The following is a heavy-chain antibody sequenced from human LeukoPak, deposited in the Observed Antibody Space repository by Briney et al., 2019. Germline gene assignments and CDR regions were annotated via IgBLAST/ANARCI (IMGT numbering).Heavy chain of an antibody. CDR3: ARASYPEDIVVVVAATPEDYYYGMDV. CDR2: ISSSGSTI. D-gene: IGHD2-15*01. Sequence: GGSLRLSCAASGFTFSSYAMSWVRQAPGKGLEWVSYISSSGSTIYYADSVKGRFTISRDKAKNSLYLQMNSLRAEDTAVYYCARASYPEDIVVVVAATPEDYYYGMDVWGQGTTVTVSS. V-gene: IGHV3-48*01. CDR1: GFTFSSYA. J-gene: IGHJ6*02.